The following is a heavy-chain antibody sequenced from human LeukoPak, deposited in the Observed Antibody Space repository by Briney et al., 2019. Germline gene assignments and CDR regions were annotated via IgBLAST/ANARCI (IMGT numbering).Heavy chain of an antibody. CDR1: EFTFGDYA. D-gene: IGHD1-1*01. CDR3: TRDRGAYNLYDY. Sequence: GGSLRLSCTASEFTFGDYAMSWIRQAPGKGLEWVGFIRSKAYGETADYAASVKGRFTISRDDSKAIAYLQMNSLKTEDTAVYHCTRDRGAYNLYDYWGQGTLVTVSS. V-gene: IGHV3-49*03. CDR2: IRSKAYGETA. J-gene: IGHJ4*02.